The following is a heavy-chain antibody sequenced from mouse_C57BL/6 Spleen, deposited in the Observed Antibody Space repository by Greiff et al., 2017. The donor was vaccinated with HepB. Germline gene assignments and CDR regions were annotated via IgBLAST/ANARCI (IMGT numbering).Heavy chain of an antibody. CDR1: GYTFTSYW. CDR3: ARRGGIHYAMDY. J-gene: IGHJ4*01. CDR2: IDPSDSYT. Sequence: QVQLQQSGAELVMPGASVKLSCKASGYTFTSYWMHWVKQRPGQGLEWIGEIDPSDSYTNYNQKFKGKSTLTVDKSSSTAYMQLSSLTSEDSAVYYCARRGGIHYAMDYWGQGTSVTVSS. V-gene: IGHV1-69*01.